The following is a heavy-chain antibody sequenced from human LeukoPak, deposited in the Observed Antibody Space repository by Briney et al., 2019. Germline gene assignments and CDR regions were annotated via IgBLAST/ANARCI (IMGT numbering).Heavy chain of an antibody. D-gene: IGHD6-19*01. J-gene: IGHJ1*01. CDR2: ISHSGST. V-gene: IGHV4-38-2*02. CDR1: GYSISSGYY. CDR3: ARDGGYSSGWYRGQYFQH. Sequence: MPSETLSLTCTVSGYSISSGYYWGWIRQPPGKGLKWIGSISHSGSTYYNPSLKSRVTISVDTSKNQFSLKLSSLTAADTAVYYCARDGGYSSGWYRGQYFQHWGQGTLVTVSS.